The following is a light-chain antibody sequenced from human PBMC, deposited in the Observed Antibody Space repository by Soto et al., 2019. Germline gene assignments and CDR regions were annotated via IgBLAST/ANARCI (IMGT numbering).Light chain of an antibody. J-gene: IGKJ5*01. V-gene: IGKV1-5*03. CDR3: QQYNSYPLT. CDR2: KAS. Sequence: DIQMTQSPSTLSASVGDRVTITCRASQSISSLLAWYQQKPGRAPTLLIYKASTLESGVPSRFSGSGSGTEFSLTISSLQPDDSATYYCQQYNSYPLTFGPGTRLAMK. CDR1: QSISSL.